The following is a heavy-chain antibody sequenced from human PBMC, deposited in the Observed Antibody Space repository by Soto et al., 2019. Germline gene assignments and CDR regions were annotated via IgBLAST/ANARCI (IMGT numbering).Heavy chain of an antibody. CDR1: GGTFSSYA. Sequence: QVQLVQSGAEVKKPGSSVKVSCKASGGTFSSYAISWVRQAPGQGLEWMGGIIPIFGTANYAQKFQGRVRITADKSTSTAYMELSSLRSEDTAVYYCARAPGNIVATIGTFDYWGQGTLVTVSS. CDR3: ARAPGNIVATIGTFDY. CDR2: IIPIFGTA. V-gene: IGHV1-69*06. D-gene: IGHD5-12*01. J-gene: IGHJ4*02.